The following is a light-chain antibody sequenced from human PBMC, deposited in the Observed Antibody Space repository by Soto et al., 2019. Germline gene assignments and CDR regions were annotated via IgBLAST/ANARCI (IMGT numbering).Light chain of an antibody. J-gene: IGLJ1*01. V-gene: IGLV2-8*01. CDR2: EVS. CDR1: SVGGYNY. Sequence: QSALTQPPSASGSPGQSVTISCTGTSVGGYNYVSWYHQHPGKAPKLMIYEVSKRPSGVPDRFSGSKSGNTASLTVSGLQAEDEADYYCSSYAGFNDFVFGTGTKLTVL. CDR3: SSYAGFNDFV.